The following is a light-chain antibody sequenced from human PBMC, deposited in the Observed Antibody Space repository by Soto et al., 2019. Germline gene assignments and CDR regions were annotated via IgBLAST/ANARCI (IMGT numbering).Light chain of an antibody. CDR1: SSNIGAGYD. V-gene: IGLV1-40*01. J-gene: IGLJ1*01. Sequence: QSVLTQPPSVSGAPGQKVTISCTGGSSNIGAGYDVNWYQQLPGTAPKLLISGISDRPSGVPDRFSGSKSGTSASLAITGLQAEDETDYYCQSYDTNMNGYVFGTGTKVTVL. CDR3: QSYDTNMNGYV. CDR2: GIS.